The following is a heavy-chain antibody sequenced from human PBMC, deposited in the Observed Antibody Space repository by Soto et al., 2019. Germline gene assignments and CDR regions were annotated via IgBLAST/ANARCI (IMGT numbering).Heavy chain of an antibody. Sequence: GGSLRLSCAASGFTFSGSAMHWVRQASGKGLEWVGRIRSKANSYATAYAASVKGRFTISRDDSKKTAYLQMNSLKTEDTAVYYCTSAMIVVVIGDDAFDIWGQGTMVTVSS. CDR3: TSAMIVVVIGDDAFDI. CDR2: IRSKANSYAT. V-gene: IGHV3-73*01. D-gene: IGHD3-22*01. CDR1: GFTFSGSA. J-gene: IGHJ3*02.